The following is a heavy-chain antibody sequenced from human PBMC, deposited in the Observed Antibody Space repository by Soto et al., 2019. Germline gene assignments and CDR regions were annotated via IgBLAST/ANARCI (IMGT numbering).Heavy chain of an antibody. V-gene: IGHV3-21*01. CDR3: ARVSADCTNGVCYDYYYYYYMDV. J-gene: IGHJ6*03. CDR2: ISSSSSYI. CDR1: GFTFSSYS. D-gene: IGHD2-8*01. Sequence: GGSLRLSCAASGFTFSSYSMNWVRQAPGKGLEWVSSISSSSSYIYYADSVKGRFTISRDNAKNLLYLQMNSLRADDTAVYYCARVSADCTNGVCYDYYYYYYMDVWGKGTTVTVSS.